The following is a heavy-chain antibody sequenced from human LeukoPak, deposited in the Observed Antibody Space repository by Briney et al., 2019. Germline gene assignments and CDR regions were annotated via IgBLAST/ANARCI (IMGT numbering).Heavy chain of an antibody. CDR1: GGSISPYY. J-gene: IGHJ4*02. V-gene: IGHV4-59*08. CDR2: IYYTGGT. CDR3: ARLGFCRGDNCLDDY. Sequence: SETLSLTCTVSGGSISPYYWSWMRQPPGKGLKYIGYIYYTGGTNYNPSLKSRVTISLDTSKNQFSLKLTSVTATDTAAYYCARLGFCRGDNCLDDYWGQGTLVTVSS. D-gene: IGHD2-15*01.